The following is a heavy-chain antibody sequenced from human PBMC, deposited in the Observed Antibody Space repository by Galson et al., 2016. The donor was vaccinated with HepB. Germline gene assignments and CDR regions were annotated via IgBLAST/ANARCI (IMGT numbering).Heavy chain of an antibody. V-gene: IGHV3-30-3*01. Sequence: SLRLSCAASGFTFSSYAMHWVRQAPGKGLEWVAVILYDGNNKNYAESVKGRFTTSRDNSKNTLYLQMNSLRTEDTAVFYCARGVRYGMDVWGQGTTVTVSS. CDR1: GFTFSSYA. J-gene: IGHJ6*02. CDR3: ARGVRYGMDV. CDR2: ILYDGNNK.